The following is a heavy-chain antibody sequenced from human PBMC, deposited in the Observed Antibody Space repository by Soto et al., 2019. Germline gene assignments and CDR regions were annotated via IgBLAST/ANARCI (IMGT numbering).Heavy chain of an antibody. D-gene: IGHD3-16*01. CDR2: IYPGDSNT. Sequence: GESLKISCKGFGYSFSSYWIGWVRQMPGKDLEWMGIIYPGDSNTRYNPSFEGRVTMSADKSISTAYLQWSSLKASDSAMYYCAKRQTGGNFFDFWGQGTLVTVSS. CDR3: AKRQTGGNFFDF. V-gene: IGHV5-51*01. J-gene: IGHJ4*02. CDR1: GYSFSSYW.